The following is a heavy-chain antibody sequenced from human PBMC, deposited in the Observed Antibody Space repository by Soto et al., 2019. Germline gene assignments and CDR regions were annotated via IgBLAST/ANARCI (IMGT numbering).Heavy chain of an antibody. CDR1: GFTFSSYA. Sequence: EVQLLESGGGLVQPGGSLRLSCAASGFTFSSYALSWVRQVPGQGLEWVSAISGSGGSTYYADTVKGRFTMSKDNSKNTLYLQKNSLRAEDTAVYYCAKHLHGWGSYYNEVFDYWGQGTLVTVSS. CDR3: AKHLHGWGSYYNEVFDY. V-gene: IGHV3-23*01. D-gene: IGHD3-10*01. CDR2: ISGSGGST. J-gene: IGHJ4*02.